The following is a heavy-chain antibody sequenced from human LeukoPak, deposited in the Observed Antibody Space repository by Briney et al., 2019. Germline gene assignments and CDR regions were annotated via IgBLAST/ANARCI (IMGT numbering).Heavy chain of an antibody. J-gene: IGHJ4*02. CDR2: INHSGST. CDR3: ASGGSGAPFDY. V-gene: IGHV4-34*01. CDR1: GGSFSGYY. D-gene: IGHD3-10*01. Sequence: SETLSLTCAVCGGSFSGYYWSWIRQPPGKGLEWIGEINHSGSTNYNPSLKSRVTISVDTSKNQFSLKLSSVTAADTAVYYCASGGSGAPFDYWGQGTLVTVSS.